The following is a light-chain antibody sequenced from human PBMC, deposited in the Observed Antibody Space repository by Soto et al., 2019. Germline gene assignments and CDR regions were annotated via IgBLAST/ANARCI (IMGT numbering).Light chain of an antibody. Sequence: EIVLTQPPGTLSLSPGERATFSCRASQSVSNSSLAWYHQKPGQAPRLLLFAASRRATGIPDTFSGSGSGTDFTLTISRLEPEDFAVYYCQVYGNSPMYTFGQGTRLELK. CDR3: QVYGNSPMYT. J-gene: IGKJ2*01. CDR2: AAS. V-gene: IGKV3-20*01. CDR1: QSVSNSS.